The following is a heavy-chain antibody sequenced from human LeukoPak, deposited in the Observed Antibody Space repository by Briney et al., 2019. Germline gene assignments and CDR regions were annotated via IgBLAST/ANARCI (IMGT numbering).Heavy chain of an antibody. J-gene: IGHJ4*02. CDR3: ARAPHFFGTSGSRYYFDY. Sequence: TPSETLSLTCSVSGGSIRSTTYYWGWIRQPPGKGLEWIGSIYYSGNTYYSPSLMSRVTISVDTSKNQFSLNLSSVTAADTAVYYCARAPHFFGTSGSRYYFDYWGQGALVTVSS. CDR2: IYYSGNT. CDR1: GGSIRSTTYY. V-gene: IGHV4-39*07. D-gene: IGHD3-22*01.